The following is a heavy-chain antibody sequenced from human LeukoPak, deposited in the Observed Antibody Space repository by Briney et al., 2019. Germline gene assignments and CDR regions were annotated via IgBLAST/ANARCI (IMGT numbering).Heavy chain of an antibody. V-gene: IGHV1-69*13. D-gene: IGHD6-13*01. J-gene: IGHJ4*02. CDR2: IIPIFGTA. CDR1: GGTFSSYA. CDR3: ARDRPEYSSSWAPFDY. Sequence: ASVKVSCKASGGTFSSYAISWVRQAPGQGLEWMGGIIPIFGTANYAQKFQGRVTITADESTSTAYMELSSLRSEDTAVYFCARDRPEYSSSWAPFDYWGQGTLVTVSS.